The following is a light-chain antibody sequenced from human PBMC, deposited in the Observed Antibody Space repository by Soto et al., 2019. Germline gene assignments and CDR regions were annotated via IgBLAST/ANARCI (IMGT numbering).Light chain of an antibody. V-gene: IGLV2-23*03. Sequence: QSVLTQPASVSGSPGQSITISCTGTSSDVGSYHPVSWYQQYPGKAPKLMIYEGIKRPSGVSDRFSGSKSGYTASLTISGLQAEDEANYYCCSYAGSRCFVAFGGGTKVTVL. CDR1: SSDVGSYHP. CDR2: EGI. CDR3: CSYAGSRCFVA. J-gene: IGLJ2*01.